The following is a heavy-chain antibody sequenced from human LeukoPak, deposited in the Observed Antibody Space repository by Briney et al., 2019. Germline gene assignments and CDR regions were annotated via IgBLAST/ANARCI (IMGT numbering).Heavy chain of an antibody. V-gene: IGHV4-59*01. CDR2: IYFSGSS. CDR1: GGSISGYY. J-gene: IGHJ2*01. CDR3: ARGITAASHIWYFDL. Sequence: SETLSLTCTVSGGSISGYYWSWIRQPPGKGLEWIGYIYFSGSSKYNPSLKSRVTMSVATSKNQFSLNLSSVTAADTAVYYCARGITAASHIWYFDLWGRGTLVTVSS. D-gene: IGHD6-13*01.